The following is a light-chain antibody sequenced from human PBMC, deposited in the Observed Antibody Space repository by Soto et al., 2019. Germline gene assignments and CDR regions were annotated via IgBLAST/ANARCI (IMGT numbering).Light chain of an antibody. Sequence: IQMTQSPSTLPESVVDRVTITFRASQSIDSWLAWYQQRPVKAPKILIYHASSLETGVPSRVSGSGSGTEFTLTISSLQTEDFATYYCLQHNRYPRTFGQGTKVDIK. V-gene: IGKV1-5*01. CDR2: HAS. CDR1: QSIDSW. CDR3: LQHNRYPRT. J-gene: IGKJ1*01.